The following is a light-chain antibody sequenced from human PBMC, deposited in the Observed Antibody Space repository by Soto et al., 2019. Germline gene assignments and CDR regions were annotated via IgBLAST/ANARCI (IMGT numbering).Light chain of an antibody. V-gene: IGLV2-14*01. J-gene: IGLJ1*01. CDR1: SSDVGGYNY. CDR3: SSYTSTSTPCV. Sequence: LTQPASVSGSPGQSITISCTGTSSDVGGYNYVSWYQLHPGKAPKLIIYEVSHRPSGASNHFSGYKSGNTASLTISGLQAEDEADYYCSSYTSTSTPCVFGTGTKVT. CDR2: EVS.